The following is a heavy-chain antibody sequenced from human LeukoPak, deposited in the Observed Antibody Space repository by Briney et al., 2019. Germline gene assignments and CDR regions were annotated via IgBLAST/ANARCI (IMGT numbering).Heavy chain of an antibody. Sequence: ASVKVSCKASGGTFSSYAISWVRQAPGQGLEWVGWISAYNGNTNYAQKLQGRVTMTTDTSTSAAYMDLRSLRSDDTAVYYCARVRNSGFRYVDSWGQGTLVTVSS. CDR3: ARVRNSGFRYVDS. D-gene: IGHD5-12*01. J-gene: IGHJ4*02. CDR2: ISAYNGNT. CDR1: GGTFSSYA. V-gene: IGHV1-18*01.